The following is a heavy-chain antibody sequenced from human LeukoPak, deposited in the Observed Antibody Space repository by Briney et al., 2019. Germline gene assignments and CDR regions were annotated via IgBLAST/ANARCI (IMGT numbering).Heavy chain of an antibody. Sequence: ASVKVSCKASGYTFTSYDINWVRQATGQGLEWMGWMNPNSGNTGYAQKFQGRVTMTRNTSISTAYMELSSLRSEDTAVYYRASYMITIFGVVISGSDYYYYMDVWGKGTTVTVSS. CDR2: MNPNSGNT. CDR1: GYTFTSYD. J-gene: IGHJ6*03. D-gene: IGHD3-3*01. V-gene: IGHV1-8*01. CDR3: ASYMITIFGVVISGSDYYYYMDV.